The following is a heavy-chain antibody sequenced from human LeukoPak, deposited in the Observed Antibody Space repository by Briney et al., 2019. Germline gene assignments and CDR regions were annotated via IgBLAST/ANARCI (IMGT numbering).Heavy chain of an antibody. V-gene: IGHV3-43*02. CDR1: GFTFDDYA. J-gene: IGHJ4*02. D-gene: IGHD6-6*01. Sequence: GGSLRLSCAASGFTFDDYAMHWVRQAPGKGLEWVSLISGDGGSTYYADSVKGRFTISRDNSKNSLYLQMNSLRTEDTALYYGAKDFKYSSSSGSCFDYWGQGTLVTVSS. CDR3: AKDFKYSSSSGSCFDY. CDR2: ISGDGGST.